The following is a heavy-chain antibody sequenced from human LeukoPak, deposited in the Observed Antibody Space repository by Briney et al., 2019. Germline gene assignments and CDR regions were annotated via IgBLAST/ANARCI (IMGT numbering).Heavy chain of an antibody. Sequence: PSETLSLTCTVSGGSISSSSYYWGWIRQPPGKGLEWIASIYYSGSTYYNPSLKSRVTISVDTSKNQFSLKLSSVTAADTAVYYCARVLVGTTDYYYYMDVWGKGTAVTVS. CDR3: ARVLVGTTDYYYYMDV. J-gene: IGHJ6*03. CDR2: IYYSGST. D-gene: IGHD1-26*01. CDR1: GGSISSSSYY. V-gene: IGHV4-39*07.